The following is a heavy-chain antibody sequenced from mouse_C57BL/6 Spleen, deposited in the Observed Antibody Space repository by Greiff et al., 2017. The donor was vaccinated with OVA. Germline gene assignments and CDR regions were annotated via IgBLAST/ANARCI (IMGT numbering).Heavy chain of an antibody. D-gene: IGHD2-5*01. J-gene: IGHJ1*03. V-gene: IGHV5-17*01. CDR2: ISSGSSTI. CDR3: ATDYSNSWYFDV. Sequence: EVKLMESGGGLVKPGGSLKLSCAASGFTFSDYGMHWVRQAPEKGLEWVAYISSGSSTIYYADTVKGRFTISRDNAKNTLFLQMTSLRSEDTAMYYCATDYSNSWYFDVWGTGTTVTVSS. CDR1: GFTFSDYG.